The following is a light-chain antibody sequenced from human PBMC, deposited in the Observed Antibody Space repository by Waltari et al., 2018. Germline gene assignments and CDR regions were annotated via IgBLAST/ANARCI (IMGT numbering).Light chain of an antibody. CDR3: QHRSARPMYT. Sequence: EIVLTQSPATLSWSPGERATLSCRACQNIGTYLAWYQQKPGQAPRLLMYDASHRASGTPVRISGSASGTDFTLAISSLEPEDFAVYYCQHRSARPMYTFGQGTKLEIK. J-gene: IGKJ2*01. CDR1: QNIGTY. CDR2: DAS. V-gene: IGKV3-11*01.